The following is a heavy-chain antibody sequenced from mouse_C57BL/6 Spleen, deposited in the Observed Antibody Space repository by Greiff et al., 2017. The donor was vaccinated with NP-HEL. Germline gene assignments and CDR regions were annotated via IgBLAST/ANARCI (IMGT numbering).Heavy chain of an antibody. D-gene: IGHD2-4*01. V-gene: IGHV1-47*01. J-gene: IGHJ2*01. CDR1: GYTFTTYP. Sequence: QVQLKESGAELVKPGASVKMSCKASGYTFTTYPIEWMKQNHGKSLEWIGNFHPYNDDTKYNEKFKGKATLTVEKSSSTVYLELSRLTSDDSAVYYCARFYDYDVGFDYWGQGTTLTVSS. CDR3: ARFYDYDVGFDY. CDR2: FHPYNDDT.